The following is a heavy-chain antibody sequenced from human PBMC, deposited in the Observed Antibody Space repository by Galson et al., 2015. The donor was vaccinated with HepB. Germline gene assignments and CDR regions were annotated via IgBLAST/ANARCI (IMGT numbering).Heavy chain of an antibody. V-gene: IGHV3-7*03. CDR3: ARRGRAAAGDFDY. J-gene: IGHJ4*02. Sequence: SLRLSCAASGFTFSTNWMSWVRQAPGKGLEWVANINQDGSEKYYVDSVKGRFTISRDNAKDTLYLQMNSLRAEDTAVYYCARRGRAAAGDFDYWGQGTLVTVSS. D-gene: IGHD6-13*01. CDR1: GFTFSTNW. CDR2: INQDGSEK.